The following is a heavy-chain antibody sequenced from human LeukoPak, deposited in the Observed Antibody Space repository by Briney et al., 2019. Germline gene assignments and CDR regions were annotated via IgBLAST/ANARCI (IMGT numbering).Heavy chain of an antibody. J-gene: IGHJ3*02. CDR2: INPSGGST. V-gene: IGHV1-46*01. CDR3: ARGIIRYAFDI. CDR1: GYTFTSYY. D-gene: IGHD6-13*01. Sequence: ASVKVSCKASGYTFTSYYMHWARQAPGQGLEWMGIINPSGGSTSYAQKFQGRVTMTRDISTSTVYMELSSLRSEDTAVYFCARGIIRYAFDIWGQGTMVTVSS.